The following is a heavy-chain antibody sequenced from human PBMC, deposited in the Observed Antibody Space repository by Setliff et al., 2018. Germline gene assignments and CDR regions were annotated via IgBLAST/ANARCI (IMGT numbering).Heavy chain of an antibody. Sequence: PAASVKVSCKVSGYTLSELFMHWVRQAPGKGLEWMGGFDAEDGETIYAQKFQGRVTMTTDTSTSTAYMELRSLRSDDTAVYYCARDLDYQYYYDSSGRDAFDIWGQGTRDT. CDR2: FDAEDGET. D-gene: IGHD3-22*01. V-gene: IGHV1-24*01. CDR3: ARDLDYQYYYDSSGRDAFDI. CDR1: GYTLSELF. J-gene: IGHJ3*02.